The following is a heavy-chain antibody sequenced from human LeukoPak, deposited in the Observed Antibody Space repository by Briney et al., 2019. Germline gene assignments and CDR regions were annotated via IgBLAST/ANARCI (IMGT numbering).Heavy chain of an antibody. J-gene: IGHJ4*02. Sequence: PSETLSLTCDVSGYSISSGSYWGWIRQPPGEGLEWIGSIYHSGSTYYEPSLKSRVTISVDTSKNQFSLNLKSVTAADTATYYCAVKRAYTFWFADWGQGTLVTVSS. V-gene: IGHV4-38-2*01. CDR2: IYHSGST. CDR1: GYSISSGSY. CDR3: AVKRAYTFWFAD. D-gene: IGHD5-18*01.